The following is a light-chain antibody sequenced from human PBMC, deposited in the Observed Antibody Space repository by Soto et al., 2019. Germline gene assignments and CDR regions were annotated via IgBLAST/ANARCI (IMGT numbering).Light chain of an antibody. CDR3: LLSYTGRLYV. Sequence: QAVVTQEPSLTVSPGGTVTLTCGSSTGAVTSGHYPYWFQQKPGQAPWTLIYDTSNKHSWTPARFSGSLLGGKAALTLSGAQPEDEADYYCLLSYTGRLYVFGPGTKLTVL. CDR1: TGAVTSGHY. J-gene: IGLJ1*01. CDR2: DTS. V-gene: IGLV7-46*01.